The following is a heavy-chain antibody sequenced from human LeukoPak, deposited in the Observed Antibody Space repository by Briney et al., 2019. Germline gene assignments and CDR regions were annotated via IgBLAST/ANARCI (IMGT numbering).Heavy chain of an antibody. D-gene: IGHD3-9*01. CDR1: GGSFSSGSYY. V-gene: IGHV4-61*01. CDR3: ARGSYDILTGYYPTYYYYYGMDV. CDR2: IYYSGST. J-gene: IGHJ6*04. Sequence: SETLSLTCTVSGGSFSSGSYYWSWLRQPPGRGLEWIGYIYYSGSTNYNPSLKSRVTIPVDTSKNQFSLKLSSVTAADTAVYYCARGSYDILTGYYPTYYYYYGMDVWGKGTTVTVSS.